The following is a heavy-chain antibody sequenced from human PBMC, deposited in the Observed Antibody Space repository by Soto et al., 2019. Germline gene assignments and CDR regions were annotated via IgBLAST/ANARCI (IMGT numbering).Heavy chain of an antibody. CDR3: VGGQYYFDY. V-gene: IGHV3-30*03. Sequence: QVQLVESGGGVVQPGRSLRLSCAGSGFPFTSYGMHWVREGPDKGLEWVAVISYDGSDKYYADSVKGRFTISRDNSKNMLSLQMNSLRPEDTALYYCVGGQYYFDYRGQGTLVIVSS. CDR1: GFPFTSYG. D-gene: IGHD3-10*01. CDR2: ISYDGSDK. J-gene: IGHJ4*02.